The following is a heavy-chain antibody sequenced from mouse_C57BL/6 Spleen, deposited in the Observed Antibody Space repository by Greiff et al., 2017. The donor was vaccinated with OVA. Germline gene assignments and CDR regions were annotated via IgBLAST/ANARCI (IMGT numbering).Heavy chain of an antibody. Sequence: VQLQQSGAELVRPGASVTLSCKASGYTFTDYEMHWVKQTPVHGLEWIGAIDPETGGTAYNQKFKGKAILTADKSSSTAYMELRSLTSEDSAVYYSTRGAGGSVDYWGQGTTLTVSS. CDR2: IDPETGGT. J-gene: IGHJ2*01. V-gene: IGHV1-15*01. CDR1: GYTFTDYE. CDR3: TRGAGGSVDY.